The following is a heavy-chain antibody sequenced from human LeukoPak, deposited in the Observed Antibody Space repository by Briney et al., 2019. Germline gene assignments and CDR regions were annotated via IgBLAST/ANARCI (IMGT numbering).Heavy chain of an antibody. V-gene: IGHV4-59*01. CDR2: IYYSGST. CDR1: GGCISSYY. CDR3: ARPSHEDYYFDY. J-gene: IGHJ4*02. Sequence: MPSETLSLTCTVSGGCISSYYWSWIRQPPGKGLEWIGYIYYSGSTNYNPSLKSRVTISVDTSRNQFSLKLSSVTAAVTAVYYCARPSHEDYYFDYWGQGTLVTVSS.